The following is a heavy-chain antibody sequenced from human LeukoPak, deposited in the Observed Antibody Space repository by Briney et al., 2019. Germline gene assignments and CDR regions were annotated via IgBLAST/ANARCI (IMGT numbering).Heavy chain of an antibody. CDR2: ISAYNGNT. Sequence: ASVKVSCKASGYTFTSYGISWVRQAPGQGLEWMGWISAYNGNTNYAQKLQGRVTMTTDTSTSTAYMELRSLRSDDTAVYYCASFIGYCSSTSCPFEYWGQGTLVTVS. V-gene: IGHV1-18*04. CDR3: ASFIGYCSSTSCPFEY. D-gene: IGHD2-2*01. J-gene: IGHJ4*02. CDR1: GYTFTSYG.